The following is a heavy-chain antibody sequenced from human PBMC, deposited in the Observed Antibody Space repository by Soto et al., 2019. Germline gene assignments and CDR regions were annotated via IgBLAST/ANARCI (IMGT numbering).Heavy chain of an antibody. J-gene: IGHJ4*02. V-gene: IGHV1-69*04. CDR1: GGTFSSYT. CDR3: ARDASFYGDYPDN. Sequence: ASVKVSCKASGGTFSSYTISWVRQAPGQGLEWMGRIIPILGIANDAQKFQGRVTITADKSTSTAYMELSSLRSEDTAVYYCARDASFYGDYPDNWGQGTLVTGAS. CDR2: IIPILGIA. D-gene: IGHD4-17*01.